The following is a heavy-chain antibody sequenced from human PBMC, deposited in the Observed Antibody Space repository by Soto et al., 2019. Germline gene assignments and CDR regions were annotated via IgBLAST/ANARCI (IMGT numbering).Heavy chain of an antibody. CDR2: INSSSSYI. V-gene: IGHV3-21*01. Sequence: GGSLRLSCAASGFTFSSYSMNWVRQAPGKGPEWVSCINSSSSYIYYADSVKGRFTISRDNAKNSLYLQMNSLRDEDTAVYYCARAAVYGHYYDSSGYLYFDYWGQGTLVTVSS. D-gene: IGHD3-22*01. J-gene: IGHJ4*02. CDR3: ARAAVYGHYYDSSGYLYFDY. CDR1: GFTFSSYS.